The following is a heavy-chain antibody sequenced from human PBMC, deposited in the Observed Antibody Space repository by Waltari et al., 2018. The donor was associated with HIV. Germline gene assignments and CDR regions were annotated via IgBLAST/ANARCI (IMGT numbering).Heavy chain of an antibody. CDR3: ARDPRGSYGAFDI. Sequence: QLQLQESGPGLVKPSETLSLTCTVSGGSISSSSYYWGWIRQPPGKGLEWIGSIYYSGSTYYNPSLKSRVTISVDTSKNQFSLKLSSVTAADTAVYYCARDPRGSYGAFDIWGQGTMVTVSS. CDR1: GGSISSSSYY. J-gene: IGHJ3*02. D-gene: IGHD1-26*01. V-gene: IGHV4-39*07. CDR2: IYYSGST.